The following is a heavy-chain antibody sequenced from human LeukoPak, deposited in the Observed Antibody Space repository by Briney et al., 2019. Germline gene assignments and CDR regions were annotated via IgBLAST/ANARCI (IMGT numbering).Heavy chain of an antibody. CDR3: ARVYYDSNGYPFDY. V-gene: IGHV4-31*03. J-gene: IGHJ4*02. D-gene: IGHD3-22*01. CDR2: IYYSGST. Sequence: PSQTLSLTCTVSGGSISSGGYYWSWIRQHPGKGLEWIGYIYYSGSTYYNPSLKSRVTISVDTSKNQFSLKLSSVTAADTAVYYCARVYYDSNGYPFDYWGQGTLVTVSS. CDR1: GGSISSGGYY.